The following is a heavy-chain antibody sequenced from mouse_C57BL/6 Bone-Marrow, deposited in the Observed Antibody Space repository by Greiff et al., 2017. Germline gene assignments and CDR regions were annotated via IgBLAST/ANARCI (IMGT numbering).Heavy chain of an antibody. J-gene: IGHJ2*01. D-gene: IGHD1-1*01. CDR3: ARSSSYYYGSSGYFDY. V-gene: IGHV1-82*01. CDR2: IYPGDGDT. CDR1: GYAFSSSW. Sequence: VHLVESGPELVKPGASVKISCKASGYAFSSSWMNWVKQRPGKGLEWIGRIYPGDGDTNYNGKFKGKATLTADKSSSTAYMQLSSLTSEDSAVYFCARSSSYYYGSSGYFDYWGQGTTLTVSS.